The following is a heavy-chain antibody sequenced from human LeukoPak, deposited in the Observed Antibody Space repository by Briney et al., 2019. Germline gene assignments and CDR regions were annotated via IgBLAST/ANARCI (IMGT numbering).Heavy chain of an antibody. CDR3: ARLITGTTTAFDI. V-gene: IGHV4-4*07. J-gene: IGHJ3*02. CDR2: IYTSGSA. D-gene: IGHD1-7*01. CDR1: GGSISGYY. Sequence: SETLSLTCTVSGGSISGYYWSWIRQPAGKGLEWIGRIYTSGSAHYNPSLKSRVTMSVDTSKNQFSLKLSSVTAADTAVYYCARLITGTTTAFDIWGQGTMVTVSS.